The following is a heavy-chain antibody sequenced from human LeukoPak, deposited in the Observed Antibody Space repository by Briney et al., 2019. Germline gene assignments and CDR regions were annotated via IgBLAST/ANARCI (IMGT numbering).Heavy chain of an antibody. D-gene: IGHD5-12*01. CDR1: GYTFSDFY. CDR3: ARATTGRYFDF. V-gene: IGHV1-2*06. J-gene: IGHJ4*02. Sequence: ASVKVSCKASGYTFSDFYLHWVRQAPGQGFEWMGRINPNSGGTNYAQKFQGRVTMTSDTSISTVYMEMSSLRSDVAAVYYCARATTGRYFDFWGQGTLVAVSS. CDR2: INPNSGGT.